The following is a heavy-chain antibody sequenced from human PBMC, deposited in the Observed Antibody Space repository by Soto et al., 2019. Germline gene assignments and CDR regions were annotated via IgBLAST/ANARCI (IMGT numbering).Heavy chain of an antibody. D-gene: IGHD3-10*01. CDR3: ARHRWGSGSYSGLLDF. CDR1: GGSISTSSYF. CDR2: VHYSGSA. Sequence: LSLTCSVSGGSISTSSYFWGWIRQPPGKGLEWVGAVHYSGSANYRSSLQSRVTISIDTSQNQFSLRLRSVTAADTAVYYCARHRWGSGSYSGLLDFWGQGALVTVSS. V-gene: IGHV4-39*01. J-gene: IGHJ4*02.